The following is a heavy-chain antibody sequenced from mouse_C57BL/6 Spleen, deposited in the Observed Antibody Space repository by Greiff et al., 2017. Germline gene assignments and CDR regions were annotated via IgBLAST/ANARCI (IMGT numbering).Heavy chain of an antibody. V-gene: IGHV5-12*01. CDR2: ISNGGGST. CDR3: ARDLRRGAMDY. Sequence: EVQLVESGGGLVQPGGSLKLSCAASGFTFSDYYMYWVRQTPEKRLEWVAYISNGGGSTYYPDTVKGRFTISRANAKNTLYLQMSRLKSEDTAMYYCARDLRRGAMDYWGQGTSVTVSS. D-gene: IGHD2-12*01. CDR1: GFTFSDYY. J-gene: IGHJ4*01.